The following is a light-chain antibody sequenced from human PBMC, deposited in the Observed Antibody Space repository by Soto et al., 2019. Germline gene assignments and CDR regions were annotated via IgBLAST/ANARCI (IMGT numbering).Light chain of an antibody. CDR1: QSVSSSY. J-gene: IGKJ3*01. CDR2: GAS. Sequence: EIVLTQSPGTLSLSPGERATLSCRASQSVSSSYLAWYQQKPGQAPRLLLYGASSRATGIPDRFSGSGSGTDFTLTISRLEPEDFAVYYCQQFGSSPLFTFVPGTKVDVK. V-gene: IGKV3-20*01. CDR3: QQFGSSPLFT.